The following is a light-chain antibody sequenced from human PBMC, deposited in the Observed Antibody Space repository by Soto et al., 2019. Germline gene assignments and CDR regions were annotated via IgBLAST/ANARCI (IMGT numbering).Light chain of an antibody. CDR1: QSVSSY. V-gene: IGKV3-11*01. J-gene: IGKJ4*01. CDR2: DAS. CDR3: QQRSNWPALT. Sequence: DILLTQSPATLSLSPGERATLSCRANQSVSSYLAWYQHKPGQAPRLLIYDASNRATGIPPRFSGSGSGTDFILTISSLEPADFAVYYCQQRSNWPALTFGGGTKVEMK.